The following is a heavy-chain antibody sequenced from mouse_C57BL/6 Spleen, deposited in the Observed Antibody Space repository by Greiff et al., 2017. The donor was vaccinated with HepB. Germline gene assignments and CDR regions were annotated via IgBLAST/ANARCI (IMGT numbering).Heavy chain of an antibody. CDR2: IYPGSGST. CDR3: ARTTDSNYEAWFAY. J-gene: IGHJ3*01. CDR1: GYTFTSYW. D-gene: IGHD2-5*01. V-gene: IGHV1-55*01. Sequence: QVQLQQPGAELVKPGASVKMSCKASGYTFTSYWITWVKQRPGQGLEWIGDIYPGSGSTNYNEKFKSKATLTVDTSSSTAYMQLSSLTSEDSAVYYCARTTDSNYEAWFAYWGQGTLVTVSA.